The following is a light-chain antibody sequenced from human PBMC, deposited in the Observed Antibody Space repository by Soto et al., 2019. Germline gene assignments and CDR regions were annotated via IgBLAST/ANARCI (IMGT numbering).Light chain of an antibody. CDR2: GAS. Sequence: EIVWARSPGPLSLSPVSLATLFGICSPSVSGSNLAWYQQKPGQAPRLLIYGASSRATGIPDRFSGSGSGTDFTLTISRLEPEDFAVYYCQQYGSSPLTFGGGTKVDIK. CDR1: PSVSGSN. CDR3: QQYGSSPLT. J-gene: IGKJ4*01. V-gene: IGKV3-20*01.